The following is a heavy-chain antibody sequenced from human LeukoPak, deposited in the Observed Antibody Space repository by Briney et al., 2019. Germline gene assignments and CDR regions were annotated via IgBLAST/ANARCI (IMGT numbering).Heavy chain of an antibody. V-gene: IGHV3-11*04. J-gene: IGHJ6*04. CDR1: GFTFSDYY. CDR3: AELGITMIGGV. Sequence: GGSLRLSCAASGFTFSDYYKTWIREAPGRGLEGVSYISNTGATIYYAHSVKGRFTISRDNAKNSLYLQMNRPRAEDTAVYYCAELGITMIGGVWGKGTTVTISS. D-gene: IGHD3-10*02. CDR2: ISNTGATI.